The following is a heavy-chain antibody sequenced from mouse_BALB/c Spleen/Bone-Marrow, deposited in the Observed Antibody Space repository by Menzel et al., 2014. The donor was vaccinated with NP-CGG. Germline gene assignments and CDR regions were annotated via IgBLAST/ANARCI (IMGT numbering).Heavy chain of an antibody. V-gene: IGHV1-22*01. CDR1: GYTFTDYT. Sequence: EVQGVESGPELVKPGASVKISCKTSGYTFTDYTLHWVKQSHGKSLEWIGGVNPNIGGTSYNQKFKGKALLTVNKSSTTAYMELRSLTSEDSAVYYCARGRWYYWGQGTTLTVSS. CDR3: ARGRWYY. D-gene: IGHD2-3*01. CDR2: VNPNIGGT. J-gene: IGHJ2*01.